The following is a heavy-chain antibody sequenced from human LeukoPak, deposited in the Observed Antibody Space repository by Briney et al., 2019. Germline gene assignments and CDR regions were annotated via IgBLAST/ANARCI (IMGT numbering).Heavy chain of an antibody. CDR3: AESMTTVTYFDY. Sequence: PGGSLRLSCAASGFTFSSYAMHWVRQAPGKGLEWVAVISYDGSNKYYADSVKGRFTISRDNSKNTLYLQMNSLRAEDTAVYYCAESMTTVTYFDYWGQGTLVTVSS. CDR2: ISYDGSNK. J-gene: IGHJ4*02. D-gene: IGHD4-17*01. CDR1: GFTFSSYA. V-gene: IGHV3-30-3*01.